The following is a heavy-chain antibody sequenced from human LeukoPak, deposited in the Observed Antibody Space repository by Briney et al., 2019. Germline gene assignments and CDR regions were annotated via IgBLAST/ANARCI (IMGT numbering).Heavy chain of an antibody. CDR1: GGSFSGYY. CDR3: ARGGSGYDYPYYFDY. CDR2: INHSGST. J-gene: IGHJ4*02. V-gene: IGHV4-34*01. Sequence: PSETLSLTCAVYGGSFSGYYWSWIRQPPGKGLEWVGEINHSGSTNYNPSLKSRVTISVDTSKNQFSLKLSSVTAADTAVYYCARGGSGYDYPYYFDYWGQGTLVTVSS. D-gene: IGHD5-12*01.